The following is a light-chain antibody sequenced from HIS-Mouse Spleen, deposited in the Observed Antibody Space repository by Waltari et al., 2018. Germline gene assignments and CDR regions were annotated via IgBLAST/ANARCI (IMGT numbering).Light chain of an antibody. CDR3: QQLNSYPPT. V-gene: IGKV1-9*01. CDR1: QGISSY. J-gene: IGKJ1*01. CDR2: AAS. Sequence: DIQLTQSPSFLSASVGDRVTITCLPSQGISSYLACYQQKPGKAPKLLIYAASTLKSGVPASFSGSGSGTEFTLTSSSLQPEDFATYYCQQLNSYPPTFGQGTKVEI.